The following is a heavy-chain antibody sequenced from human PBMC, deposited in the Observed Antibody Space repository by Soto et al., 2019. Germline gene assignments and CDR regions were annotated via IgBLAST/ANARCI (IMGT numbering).Heavy chain of an antibody. CDR3: ARVRVGYPVLFGYLDY. V-gene: IGHV3-30*02. CDR1: ESSFSGYG. D-gene: IGHD1-26*01. J-gene: IGHJ4*02. Sequence: GGSRRLSCVVPESSFSGYGMHWVRQAPGKGLEWVAIIRFDGSNIYYADSVKGRFAISRDNSKNTLYLQMDSLRPEDTAVYYGARVRVGYPVLFGYLDYWGQGALVTVSS. CDR2: IRFDGSNI.